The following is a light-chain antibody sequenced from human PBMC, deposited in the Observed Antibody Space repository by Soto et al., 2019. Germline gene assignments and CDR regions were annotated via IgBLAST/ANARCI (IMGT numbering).Light chain of an antibody. CDR1: QSVSRP. Sequence: EVVLTHAPATLSLSLVESATLSCRAGQSVSRPLAWYQHKPGQAPRLLILDASVRATGIPAKFSGSGSGTNFTLTITSVEPEDFAVYYCQQRSNWPPDTFRGGTKVDIK. V-gene: IGKV3-11*01. CDR3: QQRSNWPPDT. CDR2: DAS. J-gene: IGKJ4*01.